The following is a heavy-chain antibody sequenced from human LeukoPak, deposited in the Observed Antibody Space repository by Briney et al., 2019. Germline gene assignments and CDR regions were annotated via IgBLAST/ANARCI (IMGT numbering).Heavy chain of an antibody. V-gene: IGHV4-59*12. D-gene: IGHD2-2*01. CDR3: ARGRYCSSTSCYDGSGSYYKY. Sequence: SETLSLTCTVSGGSISSYHWSWIRQPPGKGLECIGYIYSSGSTNYNPSLKSRVTISVDTSKNQFSLKLSSVTAADTAVYYCARGRYCSSTSCYDGSGSYYKYWGQGTLVTVSS. CDR2: IYSSGST. J-gene: IGHJ4*02. CDR1: GGSISSYH.